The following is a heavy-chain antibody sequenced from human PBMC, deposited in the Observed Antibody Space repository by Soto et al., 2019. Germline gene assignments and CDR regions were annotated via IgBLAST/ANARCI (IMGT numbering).Heavy chain of an antibody. J-gene: IGHJ1*01. Sequence: SETLSLTCAVYGVSFSGHYWTWIRQPPGKGLEWIADINHTATTNYHPPLKSRVTISVATSKNQFSLILTSLIAADTAVYYCARGIRMKYDAHDTYYSASWGQGTLVTVSS. D-gene: IGHD2-21*01. CDR1: GVSFSGHY. CDR2: INHTATT. CDR3: ARGIRMKYDAHDTYYSAS. V-gene: IGHV4-34*01.